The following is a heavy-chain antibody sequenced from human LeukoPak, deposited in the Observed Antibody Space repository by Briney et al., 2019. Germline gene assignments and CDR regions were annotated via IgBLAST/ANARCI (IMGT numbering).Heavy chain of an antibody. CDR1: GGSISSGGYY. Sequence: PSETLSLTCTVSGGSISSGGYYWSWIRQHPGKGLEWIGYIYYSGSTYYNPSLKSRVTISVDTSKNQFSLKLSSVTAADTAVYYCARDAGEAAAGRSGFDYWGQGTLVTVSS. D-gene: IGHD6-13*01. V-gene: IGHV4-31*03. J-gene: IGHJ4*02. CDR2: IYYSGST. CDR3: ARDAGEAAAGRSGFDY.